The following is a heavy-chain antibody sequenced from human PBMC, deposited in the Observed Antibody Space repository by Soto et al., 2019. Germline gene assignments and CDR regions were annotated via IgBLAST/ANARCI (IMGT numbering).Heavy chain of an antibody. CDR2: ISSSSSYI. D-gene: IGHD1-26*01. CDR3: ARDLVWEKGHGMDV. CDR1: GFTFSSYS. J-gene: IGHJ6*02. Sequence: EVQLVESGGGLVKPGGPLRLSCAASGFTFSSYSMNWVRQAPGKGLEWVSSISSSSSYIYYADSVKGRFTISRDNAKNSLYLQMNSLRAEDTAVYYCARDLVWEKGHGMDVWGQGTTVTVSS. V-gene: IGHV3-21*01.